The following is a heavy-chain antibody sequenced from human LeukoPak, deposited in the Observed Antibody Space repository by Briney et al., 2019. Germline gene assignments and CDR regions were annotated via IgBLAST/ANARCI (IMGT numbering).Heavy chain of an antibody. Sequence: ASVKVSCKTPGYTFSSYYMHWVRQAPGQGLEWMGIINPSGGSTTYAQNFQGRVTMTRDPSTSTLYMDLSSLRSEDTAIYFCARDMRYDSSGYAVDYWGQGTLVTVPS. CDR3: ARDMRYDSSGYAVDY. CDR1: GYTFSSYY. V-gene: IGHV1-46*01. D-gene: IGHD3-22*01. J-gene: IGHJ4*02. CDR2: INPSGGST.